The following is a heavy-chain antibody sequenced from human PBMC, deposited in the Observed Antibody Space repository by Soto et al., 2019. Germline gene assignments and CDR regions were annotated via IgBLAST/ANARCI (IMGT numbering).Heavy chain of an antibody. J-gene: IGHJ6*03. V-gene: IGHV1-18*01. Sequence: ASVKVSCKASGYTFARYGISWVRQAPGQGLEWMGWISAYNSNTKYPRSLQGRVTMTIDSSTTTAYMELRSLRPDDTAVYYCARESSPWSGYDYMHYYYMDVWGKGTTVTVSS. CDR2: ISAYNSNT. D-gene: IGHD5-12*01. CDR3: ARESSPWSGYDYMHYYYMDV. CDR1: GYTFARYG.